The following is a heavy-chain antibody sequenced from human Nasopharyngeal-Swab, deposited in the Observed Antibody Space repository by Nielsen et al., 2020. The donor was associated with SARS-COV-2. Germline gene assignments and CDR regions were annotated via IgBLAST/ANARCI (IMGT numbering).Heavy chain of an antibody. V-gene: IGHV3-11*01. CDR3: ARDKGTSGWFDP. D-gene: IGHD6-25*01. CDR2: ISSSAYSE. Sequence: RQAPGKGLEWVSGISSSAYSEFYADSVKGRFTTSRDNAQNSLYLQMNNLRADDTAVYYCARDKGTSGWFDPWGPGTLVTVSS. J-gene: IGHJ5*02.